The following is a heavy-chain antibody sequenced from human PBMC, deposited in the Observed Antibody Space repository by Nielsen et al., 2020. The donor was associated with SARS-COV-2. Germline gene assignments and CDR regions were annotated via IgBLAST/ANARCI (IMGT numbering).Heavy chain of an antibody. Sequence: GGSLRLSCAASGFTFSSYGMHWVRQAPGKGLEWVAVISYDGSNKYYADSVKGRFTISRDNPKNTLYLQMNSLRAEDTAVYYCAKDRLYCSSTSCYAAGMDVWGQGTTVTVSS. CDR3: AKDRLYCSSTSCYAAGMDV. J-gene: IGHJ6*02. V-gene: IGHV3-30*18. D-gene: IGHD2-2*01. CDR1: GFTFSSYG. CDR2: ISYDGSNK.